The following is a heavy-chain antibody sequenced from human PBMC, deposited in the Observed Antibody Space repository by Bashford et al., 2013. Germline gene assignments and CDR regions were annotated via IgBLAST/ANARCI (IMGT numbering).Heavy chain of an antibody. V-gene: IGHV4-61*08. CDR1: GLSLSTSGVR. CDR2: VSYSGST. Sequence: SGPTLVKPTQTLTLTCTFSGLSLSTSGVRVSWIRQPPGKGLEWIGYVSYSGSTKYNPSLKSRVTISLDTTKNQFSLKLRSATAADTAVYYCAREWELLPYYVLDVWGQGTTVTVSS. D-gene: IGHD1-26*01. CDR3: AREWELLPYYVLDV. J-gene: IGHJ6*02.